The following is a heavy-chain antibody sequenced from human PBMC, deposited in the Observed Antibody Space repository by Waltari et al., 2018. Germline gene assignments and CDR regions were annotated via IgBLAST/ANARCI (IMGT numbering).Heavy chain of an antibody. D-gene: IGHD4-4*01. V-gene: IGHV3-72*01. CDR2: TRNKANSYTT. CDR3: VRAGHSYSPLDV. CDR1: GFTSSDHY. Sequence: EVQLVESGGGLVQPGGSLRLSCAASGFTSSDHYMDWFRQAPGKGLEWVGRTRNKANSYTTEYAASVKGRFTISREDSKNSLYLQMNSLKTEDTAVYYCVRAGHSYSPLDVWGKGTTVTVSS. J-gene: IGHJ6*04.